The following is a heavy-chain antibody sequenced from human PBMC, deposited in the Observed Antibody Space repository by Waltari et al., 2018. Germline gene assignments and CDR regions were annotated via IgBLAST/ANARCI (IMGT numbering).Heavy chain of an antibody. J-gene: IGHJ3*02. D-gene: IGHD3-10*01. V-gene: IGHV4-31*03. Sequence: QVQLQESGPGLVKPSPTLPLTCTVPVGSLRSGGFYWSWIRQHPGKGLEWIGYIYHSGSTYYNPSLKSRVTISVDTSKNQFSLRLSSVTAADTAVYYCASGRVSPWFGELGGDAFDIWGQGTMVTVSS. CDR3: ASGRVSPWFGELGGDAFDI. CDR2: IYHSGST. CDR1: VGSLRSGGFY.